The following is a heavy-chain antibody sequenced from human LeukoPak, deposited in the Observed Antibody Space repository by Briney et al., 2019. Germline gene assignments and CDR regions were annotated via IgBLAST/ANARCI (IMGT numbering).Heavy chain of an antibody. V-gene: IGHV1-18*01. J-gene: IGHJ4*02. D-gene: IGHD3-10*01. CDR1: GYTFTSYG. Sequence: ASVKVSCKASGYTFTSYGISWVRQAPGQGLEWMGWISAYNGNTNYAQKLQGRVTMTTDTSTSTAYMELRSLRSDDTAAYYCARDRVVRGIYKRTFDYWGQGTLVTVSS. CDR3: ARDRVVRGIYKRTFDY. CDR2: ISAYNGNT.